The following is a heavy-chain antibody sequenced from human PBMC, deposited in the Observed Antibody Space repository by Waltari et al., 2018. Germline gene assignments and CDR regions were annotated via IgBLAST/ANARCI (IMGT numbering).Heavy chain of an antibody. CDR1: GFTFGSYS. CDR3: ARGGDSSGSYFGPNWYFDL. Sequence: EVQLVESGGGLVKPGGSLRLSCAASGFTFGSYSLTWVRQAPGKGLDLCSVISSNGLQTPYADSVKGRCTISRDNAKNSLSLQMHSLPADDTAVYYCARGGDSSGSYFGPNWYFDLWGRGTLITVSS. V-gene: IGHV3-21*02. J-gene: IGHJ2*01. D-gene: IGHD3-22*01. CDR2: ISSNGLQT.